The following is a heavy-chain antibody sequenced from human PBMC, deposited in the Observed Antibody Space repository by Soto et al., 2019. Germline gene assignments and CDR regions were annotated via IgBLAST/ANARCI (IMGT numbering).Heavy chain of an antibody. CDR3: ARHYYYYGMDV. V-gene: IGHV4-39*01. CDR1: GGSISSSSYY. J-gene: IGHJ6*02. Sequence: SETLSLTCTVSGGSISSSSYYWGWIRQPPGKGLEWIGSIYYSGSTYYNPSLKSRVTISVDTSKNQFSLKLSSVTAADTAVYYCARHYYYYGMDVWGQGTTVTVSS. CDR2: IYYSGST.